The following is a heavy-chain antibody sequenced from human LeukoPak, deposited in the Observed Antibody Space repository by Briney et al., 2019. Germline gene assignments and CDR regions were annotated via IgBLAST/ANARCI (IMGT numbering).Heavy chain of an antibody. CDR1: GFSVSTNY. Sequence: GGSLTLSCEGSGFSVSTNYMNWVRQAPGKGLEWVSILYSGSSTYYTDFVKGRFTVSRDDSKNTLYLHMNSLGVEDTAVYYCARVGDHYHWYLDVWGRGTLVTVSS. J-gene: IGHJ2*01. CDR2: LYSGSST. V-gene: IGHV3-53*01. CDR3: ARVGDHYHWYLDV. D-gene: IGHD3-10*01.